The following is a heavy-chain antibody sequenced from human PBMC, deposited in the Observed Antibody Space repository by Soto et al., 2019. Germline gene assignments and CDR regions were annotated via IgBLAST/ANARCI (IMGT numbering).Heavy chain of an antibody. CDR2: IIPIFGTA. CDR1: GGTFSRHA. J-gene: IGHJ6*02. D-gene: IGHD3-10*01. V-gene: IGHV1-69*01. CDR3: ARPVSGSYYYYYGMDV. Sequence: QVQLVQSGAEVRKPGSSVKVSCKASGGTFSRHAISWVRQAPGQGLEWMGGIIPIFGTANYAQKFQGRVTITADESTSTAYMELSSLRSEDTAVYYCARPVSGSYYYYYGMDVWGQGTTVTVSS.